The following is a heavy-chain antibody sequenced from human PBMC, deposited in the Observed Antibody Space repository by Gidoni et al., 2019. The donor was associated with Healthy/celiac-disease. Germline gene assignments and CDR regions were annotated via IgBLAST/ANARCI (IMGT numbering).Heavy chain of an antibody. CDR1: GLTFSSYS. D-gene: IGHD1-7*01. J-gene: IGHJ4*02. CDR3: AREYSLELGEICFDY. V-gene: IGHV3-21*01. CDR2: ISSSSSYI. Sequence: AGLTFSSYSMNWVRQAPGKGLEWVSSISSSSSYIYYADSVKGRFTISRENAKNSLYLQMNSLRAEDTAVYYCAREYSLELGEICFDYWGQGTLVTVSS.